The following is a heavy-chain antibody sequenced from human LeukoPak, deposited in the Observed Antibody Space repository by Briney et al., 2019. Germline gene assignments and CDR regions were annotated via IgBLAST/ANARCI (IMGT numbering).Heavy chain of an antibody. Sequence: GASVKVSCKASGFTFTSSAMQWVRQARGQRLEWIGWIVVGSGSTNYAQKFQERVTITRDMSTSTAYMELSSLRSEDTAVYYCARLQGGGSYRNFDYWGQGTLVTVSS. CDR3: ARLQGGGSYRNFDY. D-gene: IGHD3-16*02. CDR2: IVVGSGST. J-gene: IGHJ4*02. CDR1: GFTFTSSA. V-gene: IGHV1-58*02.